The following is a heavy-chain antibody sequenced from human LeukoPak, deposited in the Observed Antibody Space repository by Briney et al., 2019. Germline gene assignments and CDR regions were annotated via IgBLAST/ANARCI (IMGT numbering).Heavy chain of an antibody. D-gene: IGHD4-17*01. Sequence: PSETLSLTCTVSGGTISRYYWSWIRQPPGKGLEWIRYIYYGGSTNYNPSLKSRVTISVDTSKNQFSLKLSSVTAANAAVYYCARGYGDYRGFDPWGQGTLVTVSS. CDR2: IYYGGST. V-gene: IGHV4-59*01. J-gene: IGHJ5*02. CDR3: ARGYGDYRGFDP. CDR1: GGTISRYY.